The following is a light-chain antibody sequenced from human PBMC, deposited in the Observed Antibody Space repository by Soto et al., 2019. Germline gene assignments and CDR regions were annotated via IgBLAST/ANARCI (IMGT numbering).Light chain of an antibody. CDR3: QQLNSYPIT. CDR2: VAS. Sequence: DIQLTQSPSFLSVSVGDRVTITCRASQGISSYLAWFQQKPGKAPNLLIYVASTLQSGVPSRFSGSGSGTEFTLTISSLQPEDFATYYCQQLNSYPITFGQGTKLEIK. V-gene: IGKV1-9*01. J-gene: IGKJ2*01. CDR1: QGISSY.